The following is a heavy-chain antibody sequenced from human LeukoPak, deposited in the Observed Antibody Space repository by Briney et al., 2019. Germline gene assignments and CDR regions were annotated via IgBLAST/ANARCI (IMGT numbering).Heavy chain of an antibody. D-gene: IGHD6-6*01. CDR2: ISSSSATI. CDR3: ARDRHVPGLYYYYMDV. Sequence: GGSLRLSCEGSGFSLSAYNMNWVRQAPGKGLESVSYISSSSATIFYADSVKGRFTISRDNAKNSLYLQMDSLRPEDTAVYFCARDRHVPGLYYYYMDVWGKGTTVTVSS. J-gene: IGHJ6*03. CDR1: GFSLSAYN. V-gene: IGHV3-48*01.